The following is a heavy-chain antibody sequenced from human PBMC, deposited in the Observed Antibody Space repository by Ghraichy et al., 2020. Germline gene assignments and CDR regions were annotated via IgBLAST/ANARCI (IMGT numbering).Heavy chain of an antibody. CDR3: AKVFNYYSYGMDV. CDR2: ISNSGSDA. V-gene: IGHV3-23*01. Sequence: GGSLRLSCAASGFTFSSSAMSWVRQAPGEGLEWVSCISNSGSDAYYADSVMGRFTISRDNSRNTLYLQMSSLRAEDTAVYYCAKVFNYYSYGMDVWGQGTTVTVSS. J-gene: IGHJ6*02. CDR1: GFTFSSSA.